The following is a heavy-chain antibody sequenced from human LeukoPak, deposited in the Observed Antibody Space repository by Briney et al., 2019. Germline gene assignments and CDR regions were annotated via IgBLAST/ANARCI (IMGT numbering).Heavy chain of an antibody. CDR3: ARAGYHPSTIDIVVVPAPGDYYGTDV. Sequence: ASVKVSCKASGYTFTSYGISWVRQAPGQGLEWMGWISAYNGNTNYAQKLQGRVTMTTDTSTSTAYMELRSLRSDDTAVYYCARAGYHPSTIDIVVVPAPGDYYGTDVWGKGTTVTVSS. D-gene: IGHD2-2*01. J-gene: IGHJ6*04. CDR1: GYTFTSYG. CDR2: ISAYNGNT. V-gene: IGHV1-18*04.